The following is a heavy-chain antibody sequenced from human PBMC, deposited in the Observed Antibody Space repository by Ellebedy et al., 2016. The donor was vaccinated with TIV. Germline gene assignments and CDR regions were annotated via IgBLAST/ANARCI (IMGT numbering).Heavy chain of an antibody. J-gene: IGHJ4*02. CDR1: GFNFNIYS. V-gene: IGHV3-30*01. CDR2: ISYDGKKK. CDR3: VRGIDRWAPGGTGLDF. Sequence: PGGSLRLSCAVSGFNFNIYSMHRVRQAPGKGLEWVAFISYDGKKKNDADSVKGRITISRDNSKNTVYLQLNSLRTEDSAVYYCVRGIDRWAPGGTGLDFWGQGTLVTVSS. D-gene: IGHD6-13*01.